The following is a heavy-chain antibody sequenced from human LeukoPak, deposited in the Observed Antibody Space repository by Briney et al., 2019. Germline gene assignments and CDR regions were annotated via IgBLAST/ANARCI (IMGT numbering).Heavy chain of an antibody. Sequence: SETLSLTCTVSGGSISSYYWSWIRQPPGKGLEWIGYIYYSGSTNYNPSLKSRVTISVDTSKNQFSLKLSSVTAADTAVYYCARDLRYFDLNWFDPWGQGTLVTVSS. D-gene: IGHD3-9*01. CDR1: GGSISSYY. CDR2: IYYSGST. CDR3: ARDLRYFDLNWFDP. J-gene: IGHJ5*02. V-gene: IGHV4-59*01.